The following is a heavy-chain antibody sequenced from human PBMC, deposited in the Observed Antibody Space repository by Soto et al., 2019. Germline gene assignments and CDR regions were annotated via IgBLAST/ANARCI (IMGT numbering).Heavy chain of an antibody. D-gene: IGHD3-9*01. CDR3: ARDIPIVTGYYMGLDY. CDR2: VYDIATT. V-gene: IGHV4-59*11. Sequence: SETLSLTCTFSCGSLSGLYWNWIRQPPGKVLEWIGNVYDIATTNYNPSLRSRVTISADTSKNQISLKFSSVTTADTAVYFCARDIPIVTGYYMGLDYWGHGALVTVSS. J-gene: IGHJ4*01. CDR1: CGSLSGLY.